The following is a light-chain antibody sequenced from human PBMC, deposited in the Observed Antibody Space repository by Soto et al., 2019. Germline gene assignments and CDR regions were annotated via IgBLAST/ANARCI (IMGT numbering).Light chain of an antibody. CDR2: DAS. CDR1: QSIRNW. V-gene: IGKV1-5*01. CDR3: QQYNSSSRT. Sequence: DIEFTQSPSNRSSSVGDRVTITCRASQSIRNWLAWYQQTPGKAPKLLIYDASSLESGVSLIFSGSGAGTECTLTISSLQTDDVAPASCQQYNSSSRTFGQGTKVEIK. J-gene: IGKJ1*01.